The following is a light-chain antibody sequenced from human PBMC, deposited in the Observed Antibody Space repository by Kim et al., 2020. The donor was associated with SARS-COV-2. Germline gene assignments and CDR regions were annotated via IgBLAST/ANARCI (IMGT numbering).Light chain of an antibody. Sequence: RVSIACTGRSSNIGAGYDVHWYQQLPGKVPKLLIYAINNRPSGVPDRFSGSKSGTSASLAITGLQAEDEAEYSCQSYDTRLSGSVFGTGTKVTVL. CDR3: QSYDTRLSGSV. CDR2: AIN. V-gene: IGLV1-40*01. CDR1: SSNIGAGYD. J-gene: IGLJ1*01.